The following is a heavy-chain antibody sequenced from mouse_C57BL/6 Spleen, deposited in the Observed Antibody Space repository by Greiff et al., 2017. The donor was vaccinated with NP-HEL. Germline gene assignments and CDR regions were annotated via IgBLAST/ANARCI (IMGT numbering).Heavy chain of an antibody. CDR2: INPSNGGT. D-gene: IGHD2-4*01. CDR1: GYTFTSYW. V-gene: IGHV1-53*01. J-gene: IGHJ4*01. Sequence: VQLQQPGPELVKPGASVKLSCKASGYTFTSYWMHWVKQRPGQGLEWIGNINPSNGGTNYNEKFKSKATLTVDKSSSTAYMQLSSLTSEDSAVYYCAREEIYYDYDATFYAMDYWGQGTSVTVSS. CDR3: AREEIYYDYDATFYAMDY.